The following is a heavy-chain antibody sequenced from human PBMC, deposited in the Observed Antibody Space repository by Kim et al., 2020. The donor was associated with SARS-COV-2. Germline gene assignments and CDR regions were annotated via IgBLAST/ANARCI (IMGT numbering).Heavy chain of an antibody. CDR2: ISHSSSTI. V-gene: IGHV3-48*03. Sequence: GGSLRLSCAASGFTFSSYEMNWVRQAPGKGLEWVSYISHSSSTIYYADSVKGRFTISRDNAKNSLYLQMNSLRAEDTAGYYCARLELELPGIWGQGTLVTVSS. D-gene: IGHD1-7*01. CDR1: GFTFSSYE. J-gene: IGHJ4*02. CDR3: ARLELELPGI.